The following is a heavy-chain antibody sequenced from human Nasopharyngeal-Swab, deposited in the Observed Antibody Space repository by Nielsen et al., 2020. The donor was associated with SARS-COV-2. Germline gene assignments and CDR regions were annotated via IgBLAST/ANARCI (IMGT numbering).Heavy chain of an antibody. J-gene: IGHJ4*02. Sequence: VRQMPGKGLEWIGEINHNGRTNYNPSLKSRVSISLDPSKNQFSLKLSSVTAADAAVYYCARGKVEVTMIVVVITTGSYYFDYWGRGTLVTVSS. D-gene: IGHD3-22*01. CDR3: ARGKVEVTMIVVVITTGSYYFDY. V-gene: IGHV4-34*01. CDR2: INHNGRT.